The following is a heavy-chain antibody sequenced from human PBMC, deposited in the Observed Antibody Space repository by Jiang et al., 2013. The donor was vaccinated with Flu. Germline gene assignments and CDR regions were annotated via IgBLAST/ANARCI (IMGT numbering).Heavy chain of an antibody. CDR3: ARGPRITMIVVVNRIRGGWFDP. D-gene: IGHD3-22*01. CDR1: GGSISSSSYY. Sequence: SLTCTVSGGSISSSSYYWGWIRQPPGKGLEWIGSIYYSGSTYYNPSLKSRVTISVDTSKNQFSLKLSSVTAADTAVYYCARGPRITMIVVVNRIRGGWFDPWGQGTLVTVSS. J-gene: IGHJ5*02. V-gene: IGHV4-39*07. CDR2: IYYSGST.